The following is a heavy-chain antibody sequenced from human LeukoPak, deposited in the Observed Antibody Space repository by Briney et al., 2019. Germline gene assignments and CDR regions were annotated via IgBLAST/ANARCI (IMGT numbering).Heavy chain of an antibody. J-gene: IGHJ4*02. CDR2: ISAYNGNT. CDR3: ARVDPGMQQLVPGPY. CDR1: GYTFTSYG. V-gene: IGHV1-18*01. Sequence: ASVKVSCTASGYTFTSYGISWVRPAPGQGLEWMGWISAYNGNTNYARKLQGRVTMTTDTSTSTAYMELRSLRSDDTAVYYCARVDPGMQQLVPGPYWGQGTLVTVSS. D-gene: IGHD6-13*01.